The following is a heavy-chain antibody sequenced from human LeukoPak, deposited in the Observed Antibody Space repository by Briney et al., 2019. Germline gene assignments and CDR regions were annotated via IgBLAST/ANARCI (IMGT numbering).Heavy chain of an antibody. Sequence: ASVTLSFTSSGYTFTVYYMHWVRHAPGQGLEWMGWINPNSGGTNYAQKFQGRVTMTSDTSISTAYMELSRLRSDDTAVYYCARDLFNTLDYWGEGTLVTVSS. CDR2: INPNSGGT. J-gene: IGHJ4*02. V-gene: IGHV1-2*02. CDR1: GYTFTVYY. D-gene: IGHD2-2*02. CDR3: ARDLFNTLDY.